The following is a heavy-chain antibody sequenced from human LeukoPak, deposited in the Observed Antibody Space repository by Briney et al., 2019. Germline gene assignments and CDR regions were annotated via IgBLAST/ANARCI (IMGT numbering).Heavy chain of an antibody. CDR2: INHSGST. CDR1: GGSFRGYY. CDR3: ARVVLRYFDWLLYPDAFDI. J-gene: IGHJ3*02. V-gene: IGHV4-34*01. D-gene: IGHD3-9*01. Sequence: KPSETLSLTCAVYGGSFRGYYWSWIRQPPGKGLEWIGEINHSGSTNYNPSLKSRVTISVDTSKNQFSLKLSSVTAADTAVYYCARVVLRYFDWLLYPDAFDIWGQGTIVTVSS.